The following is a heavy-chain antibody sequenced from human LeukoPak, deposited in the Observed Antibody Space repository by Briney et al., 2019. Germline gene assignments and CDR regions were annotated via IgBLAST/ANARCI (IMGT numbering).Heavy chain of an antibody. V-gene: IGHV3-23*01. CDR2: ISGRGDIT. Sequence: PGGSLRLSCAASGFTFSTYAMSWVRQAPGKGLEWVSAISGRGDITYYADSVKGRFTISRDSSKKTVFLQMNSLRAEDTAVYYCVKDRNTYGDYVVWFDPWGHGTLVTVSS. D-gene: IGHD4-17*01. CDR1: GFTFSTYA. CDR3: VKDRNTYGDYVVWFDP. J-gene: IGHJ5*02.